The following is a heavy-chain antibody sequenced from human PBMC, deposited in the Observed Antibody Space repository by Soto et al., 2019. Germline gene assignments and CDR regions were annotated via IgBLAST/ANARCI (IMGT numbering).Heavy chain of an antibody. J-gene: IGHJ4*02. CDR2: ISYDGSNK. V-gene: IGHV3-30*03. D-gene: IGHD5-18*01. CDR3: AREGGYSYGYGVVDC. CDR1: GFTFSSYG. Sequence: PWGSLGLSCAASGFTFSSYGMHWVRQAPGKGLEWVAVISYDGSNKYYVYSVKGRFTISRYNSKNTLYLQMNILRAGYTAVYYWAREGGYSYGYGVVDCGGQGALVTV.